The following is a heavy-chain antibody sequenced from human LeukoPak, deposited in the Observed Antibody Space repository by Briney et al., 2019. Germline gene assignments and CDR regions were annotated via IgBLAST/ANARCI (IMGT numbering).Heavy chain of an antibody. J-gene: IGHJ4*02. CDR1: GGSINTRTKY. D-gene: IGHD6-19*01. V-gene: IGHV4-39*07. Sequence: PSETLSLTCAVSGGSINTRTKYWGWIRQPPGKTLEWLGTIYYTGNTYYNPSLKSRLTISIDTSRNQFSLRLTSVTAADTALYFCARGVVVLNTKLSGWEYWGPRTLVTVSS. CDR2: IYYTGNT. CDR3: ARGVVVLNTKLSGWEY.